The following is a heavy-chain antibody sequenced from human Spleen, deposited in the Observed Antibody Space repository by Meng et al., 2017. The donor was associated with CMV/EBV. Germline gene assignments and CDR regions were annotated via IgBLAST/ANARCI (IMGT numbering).Heavy chain of an antibody. V-gene: IGHV3-7*01. D-gene: IGHD2-2*02. Sequence: GESLKISCAASGFTCSNYWMSWVRQAPGKGLEWVANVKPDGTEEYYVDSVKGRFTISRDNAKNSLYLQMNSLRAEDTAVYYCARGEEDYCSSTSCYTNYYYGMDVWGQGTTVTVSS. CDR1: GFTCSNYW. J-gene: IGHJ6*02. CDR3: ARGEEDYCSSTSCYTNYYYGMDV. CDR2: VKPDGTEE.